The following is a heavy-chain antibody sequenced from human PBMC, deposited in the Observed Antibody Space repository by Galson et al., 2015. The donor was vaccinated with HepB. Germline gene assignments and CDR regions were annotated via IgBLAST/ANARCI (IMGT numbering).Heavy chain of an antibody. CDR3: ARASEGQWLYYFDY. J-gene: IGHJ4*02. Sequence: ATLSLPCRVSGDSVRSGTHYWRWIRQPPGKGLEWIGYIYFSGSTNYNPSLRSRVTISADTSKNQFSLKLNSVTAADTAVYYCARASEGQWLYYFDYWGQGTLVTVSS. D-gene: IGHD6-19*01. V-gene: IGHV4-61*01. CDR1: GDSVRSGTHY. CDR2: IYFSGST.